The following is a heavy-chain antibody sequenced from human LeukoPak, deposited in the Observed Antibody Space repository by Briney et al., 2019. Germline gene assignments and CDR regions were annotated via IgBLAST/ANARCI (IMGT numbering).Heavy chain of an antibody. V-gene: IGHV3-9*01. CDR3: ARDLGSGGSCYRN. Sequence: GGSLRLSCAASGFTFDDYAMHWVRQAPGKGLEWVSGISWNSGSIRYADSVKGRFTISRDNAKNSLYLQMNSLRAGDTALYYCARDLGSGGSCYRNWGQGTLVTLSS. J-gene: IGHJ4*02. CDR1: GFTFDDYA. D-gene: IGHD2-15*01. CDR2: ISWNSGSI.